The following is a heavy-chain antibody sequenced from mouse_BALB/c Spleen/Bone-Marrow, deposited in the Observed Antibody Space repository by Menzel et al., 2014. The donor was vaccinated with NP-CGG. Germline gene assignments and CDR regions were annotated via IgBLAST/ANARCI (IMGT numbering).Heavy chain of an antibody. J-gene: IGHJ2*01. CDR1: GISITTGNYR. CDR2: IYYSGTI. V-gene: IGHV3-5*02. CDR3: ARELYYFDY. Sequence: EVKLMESGPGLVKPSQTVSHTCTVTGISITTGNYRWSWIRQFPGNKLEWIGYIYYSGTITYNPSLTSRTTITRDTSXNQFFLEMNSLTAEDTATYYCARELYYFDYWGQGTTLTVSS.